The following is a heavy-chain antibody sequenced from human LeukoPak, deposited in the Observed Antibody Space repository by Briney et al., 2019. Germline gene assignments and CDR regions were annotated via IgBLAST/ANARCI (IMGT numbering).Heavy chain of an antibody. Sequence: KLQGRVTMTTDTSTSIAYMELRSLRSDDTAIYYCARQTTSGYYHFGYWGQGTLVTVSS. D-gene: IGHD3-22*01. V-gene: IGHV1-18*01. CDR3: ARQTTSGYYHFGY. J-gene: IGHJ4*02.